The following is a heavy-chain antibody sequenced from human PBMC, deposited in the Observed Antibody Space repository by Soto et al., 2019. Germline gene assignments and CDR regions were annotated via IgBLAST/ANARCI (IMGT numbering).Heavy chain of an antibody. CDR2: IVVGSGNT. J-gene: IGHJ3*02. V-gene: IGHV1-58*01. CDR3: AAEAVGITQDACDS. Sequence: SVKVSCKASGFTFTSSAVRWVRQARGQRLEWIGWIVVGSGNTNYAQKFQERVTITRDVSTSTAYMELSSLRSEDTAVYYCAAEAVGITQDACDSCHQGXMVTV. CDR1: GFTFTSSA. D-gene: IGHD3-16*01.